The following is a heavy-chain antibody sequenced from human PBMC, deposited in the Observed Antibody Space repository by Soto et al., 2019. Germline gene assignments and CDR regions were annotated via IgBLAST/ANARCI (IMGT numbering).Heavy chain of an antibody. CDR2: INHSGST. D-gene: IGHD5-18*01. CDR3: ARGLRLRGYYYYGMDV. J-gene: IGHJ6*02. Sequence: SSPLYLTCAVYGGSFSGYYWSWIRQPPGKGLEWIGEINHSGSTNYNPSLKSRVTISVDTSKNQFSLKLSSVTAADTAVYYCARGLRLRGYYYYGMDVWGQGTTVTVSS. V-gene: IGHV4-34*01. CDR1: GGSFSGYY.